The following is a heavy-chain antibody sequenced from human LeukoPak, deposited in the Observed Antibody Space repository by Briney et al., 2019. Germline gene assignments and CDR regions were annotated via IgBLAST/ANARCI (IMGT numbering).Heavy chain of an antibody. CDR1: RDIVSSYSGA. Sequence: SQTLSLTCAISRDIVSSYSGAWNWIRHSPSRGLEWLGRIYFKSKWYNDHAGPVKSRITINADKSQNQFSLQLNSVTPEDTAVYYCARGTAAKDYWGQGTLVSVPS. V-gene: IGHV6-1*01. CDR2: IYFKSKWYN. D-gene: IGHD6-13*01. CDR3: ARGTAAKDY. J-gene: IGHJ4*02.